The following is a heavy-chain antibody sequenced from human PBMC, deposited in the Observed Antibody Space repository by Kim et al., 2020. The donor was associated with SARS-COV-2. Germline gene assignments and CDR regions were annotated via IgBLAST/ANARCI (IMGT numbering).Heavy chain of an antibody. J-gene: IGHJ6*02. CDR2: ISYDGSKK. CDR3: ARISDGSGIYSIFYYYAMDV. CDR1: GFIFSNYG. V-gene: IGHV3-33*05. D-gene: IGHD3-10*01. Sequence: GGSLRLSCAASGFIFSNYGMHWVRQAPGKGLEWVAVISYDGSKKYYANSVKGRFTISRDNSKNTLYLQMNSLRAEDTAVYYCARISDGSGIYSIFYYYAMDVWGQGTTVTVSS.